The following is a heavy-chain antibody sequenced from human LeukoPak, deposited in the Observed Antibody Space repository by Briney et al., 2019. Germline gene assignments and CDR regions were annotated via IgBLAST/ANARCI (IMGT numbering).Heavy chain of an antibody. Sequence: PGGSLRLSCAASGFTFSSYSMNWVRQAPGKGLEWVANIKQDGSEKYYVDSVKGRFTISRDNAKNSLYLQMNSLRAEDTAVYYCARDADYVWGSYRTIYYFDYWGQGTLVTVSS. CDR2: IKQDGSEK. V-gene: IGHV3-7*03. J-gene: IGHJ4*02. D-gene: IGHD3-16*02. CDR1: GFTFSSYS. CDR3: ARDADYVWGSYRTIYYFDY.